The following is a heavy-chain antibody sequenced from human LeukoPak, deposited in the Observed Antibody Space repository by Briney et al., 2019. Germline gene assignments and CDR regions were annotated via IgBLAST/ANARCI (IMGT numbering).Heavy chain of an antibody. J-gene: IGHJ4*02. V-gene: IGHV3-23*01. Sequence: PGGSLRLSCAASGFTFSSYAMSWVRQAPGKGLEWISDTSGSGTNTYYADSVKGRFTISRDYSSNTLYLQMNSLRAEVTALYYCAASAYYVAAADAYWGQGTLVTVSS. CDR2: TSGSGTNT. D-gene: IGHD3-22*01. CDR3: AASAYYVAAADAY. CDR1: GFTFSSYA.